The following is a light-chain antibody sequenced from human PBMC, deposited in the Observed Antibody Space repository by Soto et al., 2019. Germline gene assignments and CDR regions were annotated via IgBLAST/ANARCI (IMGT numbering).Light chain of an antibody. J-gene: IGKJ1*01. CDR1: QSISSY. CDR3: QQSYSTPGT. Sequence: DIQMTQSPSSLSASVGDRVTITCRASQSISSYLNWYQQKPGKAPKLLIYAASSFQSGVPSRLSGSGSGTDFTLTISSLQPEDFATYYCQQSYSTPGTFGRGNKVEIK. V-gene: IGKV1-39*01. CDR2: AAS.